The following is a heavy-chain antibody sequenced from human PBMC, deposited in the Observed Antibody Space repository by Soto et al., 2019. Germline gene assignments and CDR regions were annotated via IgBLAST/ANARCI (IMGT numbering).Heavy chain of an antibody. D-gene: IGHD4-17*01. J-gene: IGHJ6*02. CDR1: GFTFDDYA. CDR3: AKDRGLRVYYYGMDV. V-gene: IGHV3-9*03. Sequence: SLRLSCAASGFTFDDYAMHWVRQDPGMVVVWVSGIIWNSGSLCYADSVNCLFTISRDNAKNSLFLQMYSLRAEDMFLYYCAKDRGLRVYYYGMDVWGQGTTVTVSS. CDR2: IIWNSGSL.